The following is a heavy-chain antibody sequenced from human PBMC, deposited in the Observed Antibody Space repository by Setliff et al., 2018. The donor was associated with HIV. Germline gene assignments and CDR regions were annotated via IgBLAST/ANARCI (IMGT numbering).Heavy chain of an antibody. D-gene: IGHD6-19*01. J-gene: IGHJ5*02. Sequence: GGSLRLSCAASGFAFSFYAMNWVRQAPGKGLEWVSSISGSGGSPYYADSVKGRFTISRDNSKNTLYPQMNSLRAEDTAVYYCAKDIPGPAINSGRIKNWFDPWGEGTLVTVSS. V-gene: IGHV3-23*01. CDR2: ISGSGGSP. CDR3: AKDIPGPAINSGRIKNWFDP. CDR1: GFAFSFYA.